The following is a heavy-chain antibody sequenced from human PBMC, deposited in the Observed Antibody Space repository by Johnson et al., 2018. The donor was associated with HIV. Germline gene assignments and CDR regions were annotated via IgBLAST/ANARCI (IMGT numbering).Heavy chain of an antibody. V-gene: IGHV3-30*02. J-gene: IGHJ3*02. CDR3: AKDLNPDNWNPDAFDI. Sequence: QVQLVESGGGVVRPGRSLRLSCAASGFTFSSYAMHWVRQAPGKGLEWVAFIRYDGSDKYYADSVKGRFTISRDNSKNTLYLQMNSLRAEDTAVYYCAKDLNPDNWNPDAFDIWGQGTMVTVSS. D-gene: IGHD1-20*01. CDR2: IRYDGSDK. CDR1: GFTFSSYA.